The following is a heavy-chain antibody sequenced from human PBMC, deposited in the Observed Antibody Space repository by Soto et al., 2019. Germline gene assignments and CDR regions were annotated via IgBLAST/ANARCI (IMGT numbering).Heavy chain of an antibody. Sequence: SVTLSLTCTVSGCSISSYYWSWIRQPPGKGLEWIGYIYYSGSTNYNPSLKSRVTISVDTSKNQFSLKLSSVTAADTAVYYCARRYDSSGYYWTLDAFDIWGKGTMVTVS. D-gene: IGHD3-22*01. CDR1: GCSISSYY. V-gene: IGHV4-59*01. CDR2: IYYSGST. J-gene: IGHJ3*02. CDR3: ARRYDSSGYYWTLDAFDI.